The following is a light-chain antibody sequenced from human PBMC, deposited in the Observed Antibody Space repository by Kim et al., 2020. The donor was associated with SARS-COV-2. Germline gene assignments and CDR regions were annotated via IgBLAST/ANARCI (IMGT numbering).Light chain of an antibody. CDR3: QQYNGYVLT. CDR1: QSINGW. V-gene: IGKV1-5*01. CDR2: DAS. Sequence: DIQMTQSPSTLSASVGDRVTITCRASQSINGWLAWYQQKPGKAPNLLIYDASSLESGVPSRFSGSGSGTEFTLTISSLQPADFATYYCQQYNGYVLTFGGGTKVDIK. J-gene: IGKJ4*01.